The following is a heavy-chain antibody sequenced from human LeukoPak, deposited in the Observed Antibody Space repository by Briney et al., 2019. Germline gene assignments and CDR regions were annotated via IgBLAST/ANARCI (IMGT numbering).Heavy chain of an antibody. V-gene: IGHV3-23*01. CDR2: ISGSGGST. CDR3: AKDTPYYDFWSGYSHTGNFDY. CDR1: SYA. J-gene: IGHJ4*02. Sequence: SYAMSWVRQAPGKGLEWVSAISGSGGSTYYADSVKGRFTISRDNSKNTLYLQMNSLRAEDTAVYYCAKDTPYYDFWSGYSHTGNFDYWGQGTLVTVSS. D-gene: IGHD3-3*01.